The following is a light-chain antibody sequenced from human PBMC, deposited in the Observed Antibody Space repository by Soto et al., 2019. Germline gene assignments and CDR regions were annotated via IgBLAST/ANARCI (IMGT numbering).Light chain of an antibody. CDR3: QHFNSWPLL. Sequence: EIVMTQSPAMLSGSPGERATLSCRASQNVNNRLAWYQQKAGQPPRLLIYGASTRATGIPAMFSGSGSGTEFTLTISSLQSEDFAVYYCQHFNSWPLLFGQGTKVEIK. CDR1: QNVNNR. J-gene: IGKJ1*01. V-gene: IGKV3-15*01. CDR2: GAS.